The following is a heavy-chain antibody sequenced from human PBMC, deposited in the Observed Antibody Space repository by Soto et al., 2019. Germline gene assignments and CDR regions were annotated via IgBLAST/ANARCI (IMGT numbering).Heavy chain of an antibody. Sequence: SETLSLTWTVSGGSISSYYWSWIRQPPGKGLEWIGYIYYSGSTNYNPSLKSRVTISVDTSKNQFSLKLSSVTAADTAVYYCARQETYYYYGMDVWGQGTTVTVSS. CDR2: IYYSGST. V-gene: IGHV4-59*01. CDR3: ARQETYYYYGMDV. CDR1: GGSISSYY. J-gene: IGHJ6*02.